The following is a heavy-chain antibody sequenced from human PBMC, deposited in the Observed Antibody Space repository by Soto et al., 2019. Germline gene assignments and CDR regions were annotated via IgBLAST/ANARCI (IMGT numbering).Heavy chain of an antibody. D-gene: IGHD3-9*01. J-gene: IGHJ3*02. Sequence: ASVKVSCKASGYTFTSYAMHWVRQAPGQRLEWMGWINAGNGNTKYSQKFQGRVTITRDTSASTAYMELSSLRSEDTAVYYCARDHYDYDILTGYYRTDDAFDIWCQGTMVTVSS. CDR2: INAGNGNT. CDR3: ARDHYDYDILTGYYRTDDAFDI. CDR1: GYTFTSYA. V-gene: IGHV1-3*01.